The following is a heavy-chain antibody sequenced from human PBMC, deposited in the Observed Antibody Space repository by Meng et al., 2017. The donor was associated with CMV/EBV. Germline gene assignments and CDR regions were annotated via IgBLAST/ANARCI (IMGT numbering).Heavy chain of an antibody. D-gene: IGHD6-6*01. CDR1: GFTFDDYA. V-gene: IGHV3-9*01. CDR2: ISWNSGSI. Sequence: SLKISCAASGFTFDDYAMHWVRQAPGKGLEWVSGISWNSGSIGYADSVKGRFTISRDNAKNSLYLQMNSLRAEDTALYYCAKAAARSWFDPWGQGTLDTVSS. J-gene: IGHJ5*02. CDR3: AKAAARSWFDP.